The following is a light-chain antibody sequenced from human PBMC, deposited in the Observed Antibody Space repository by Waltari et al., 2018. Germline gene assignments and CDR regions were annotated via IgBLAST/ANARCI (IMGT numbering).Light chain of an antibody. J-gene: IGKJ1*01. CDR3: QKYGSRPAT. V-gene: IGKV3-20*01. CDR2: DAS. Sequence: EIVLTQSPGTLSLSSGERATLSCRASQSVGRTLAWYQQKPGQAPRLLIYDASSRATGIPDRFSGSGSGTDFSLTISRLEPEDFAVYYCQKYGSRPATFGQGTKVEI. CDR1: QSVGRT.